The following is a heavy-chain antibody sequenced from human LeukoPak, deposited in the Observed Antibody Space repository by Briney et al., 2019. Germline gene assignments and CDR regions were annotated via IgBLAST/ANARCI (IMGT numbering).Heavy chain of an antibody. V-gene: IGHV4-4*07. CDR2: IYTSGST. CDR3: ARVIRTYSSGWLIYFDY. Sequence: SETLSLTCTVSGGSISSYYWSWIRQPAGKGLEWIGRIYTSGSTNYNPSLKSRVTMSVDTSKNQFSLKLSSVTAADTAVYYCARVIRTYSSGWLIYFDYWGQGTLVTVSS. J-gene: IGHJ4*02. CDR1: GGSISSYY. D-gene: IGHD6-19*01.